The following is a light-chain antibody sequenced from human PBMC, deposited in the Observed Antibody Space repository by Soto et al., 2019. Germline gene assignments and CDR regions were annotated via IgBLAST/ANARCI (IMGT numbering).Light chain of an antibody. CDR2: DVS. CDR1: SSDVGGYNY. V-gene: IGLV2-14*01. Sequence: QSALTQPASVSGSPGQSITISCTGTSSDVGGYNYVSWYQQHPGKAPKLMIYDVSNRPSGVSNRFSGSKSGNTTSLTISWLQAEDEADYYCSSYTSSSFYVFGTGTKLTV. J-gene: IGLJ1*01. CDR3: SSYTSSSFYV.